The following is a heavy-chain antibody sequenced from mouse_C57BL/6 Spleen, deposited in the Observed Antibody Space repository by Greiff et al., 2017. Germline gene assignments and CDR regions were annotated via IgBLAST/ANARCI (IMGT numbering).Heavy chain of an antibody. CDR2: IYPGSGNT. J-gene: IGHJ4*01. CDR3: ARDLDAMDY. CDR1: GYTFTDYY. Sequence: VQLQQSGAELVRPGASVKLSCKASGYTFTDYYINWVKQRPGQGLEWIARIYPGSGNTYYNEKFKGKATLTAEKSSSTAYMQLSSLTSEDSAVYFCARDLDAMDYWGQGTSVTVSS. V-gene: IGHV1-76*01.